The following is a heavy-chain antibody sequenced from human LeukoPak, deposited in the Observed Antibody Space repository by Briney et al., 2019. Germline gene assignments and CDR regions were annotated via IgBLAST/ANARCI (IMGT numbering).Heavy chain of an antibody. CDR3: ARWGGSSTSCSCFDY. J-gene: IGHJ4*02. D-gene: IGHD2-2*01. Sequence: SETLSLTCAVYGGSFSGYYWSWIRQPPGKGLEWIGEINHSGSTNYSPSLKSRVTISVDTSKNQFSLKLSSVTAADTAVYYCARWGGSSTSCSCFDYWGQGTLVTVSS. CDR2: INHSGST. V-gene: IGHV4-34*01. CDR1: GGSFSGYY.